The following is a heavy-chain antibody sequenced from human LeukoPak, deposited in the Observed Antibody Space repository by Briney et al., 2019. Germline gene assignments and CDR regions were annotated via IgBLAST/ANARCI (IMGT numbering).Heavy chain of an antibody. Sequence: SQTLSLTCTVSRGSINYFHWSWIRQPPGKGLEFIAHIYYTGATDYNRSLQSRVSISVDTAKNQLSLRLNSVTAADTAVYYCARWNEGLDYWGQGTLVTVSS. D-gene: IGHD1-1*01. J-gene: IGHJ4*02. CDR3: ARWNEGLDY. CDR1: RGSINYFH. V-gene: IGHV4-59*08. CDR2: IYYTGAT.